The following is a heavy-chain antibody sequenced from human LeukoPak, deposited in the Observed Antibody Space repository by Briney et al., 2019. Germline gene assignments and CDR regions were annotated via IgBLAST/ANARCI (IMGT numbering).Heavy chain of an antibody. J-gene: IGHJ3*02. CDR3: AKGRRRWLQLDAFDI. CDR2: ISGSGGST. D-gene: IGHD5-24*01. Sequence: GGSLRLSCAASGFTFSTYAMSWVRQAPGKGLEWVSAISGSGGSTYYADSVKGRFTISRDNSKNTLYLQMNSLRAEDTAVYYCAKGRRRWLQLDAFDIWGQGTMVTVSS. CDR1: GFTFSTYA. V-gene: IGHV3-23*01.